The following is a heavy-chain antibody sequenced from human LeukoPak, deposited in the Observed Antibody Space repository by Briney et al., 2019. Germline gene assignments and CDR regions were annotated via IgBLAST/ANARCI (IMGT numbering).Heavy chain of an antibody. V-gene: IGHV1-18*01. J-gene: IGHJ4*02. Sequence: ASVKVSCKTSGYTFTRKGISWVRQAPGQGLEWMGWVSSFNGNTNYAQSLQGRVTMTTDTSTNTAYMELRSLTIDDTAVYYCARDVSAGSLSFDYWGQGTLVTVSS. CDR2: VSSFNGNT. D-gene: IGHD6-13*01. CDR3: ARDVSAGSLSFDY. CDR1: GYTFTRKG.